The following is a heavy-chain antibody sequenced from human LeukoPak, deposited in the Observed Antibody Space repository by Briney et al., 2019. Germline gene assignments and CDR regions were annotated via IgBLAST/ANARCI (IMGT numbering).Heavy chain of an antibody. J-gene: IGHJ4*02. D-gene: IGHD3-10*01. CDR3: ASEITMVRGVMRYFDY. V-gene: IGHV1-46*01. Sequence: ASVKVSCKASGYTFTNYYMHWVRQAPGQGLESMGIINPSGGSTSYAQKFQGGVTMTRDTSTSTVYMELSSLRSEDTAVYYCASEITMVRGVMRYFDYWGQGTLVTVSS. CDR2: INPSGGST. CDR1: GYTFTNYY.